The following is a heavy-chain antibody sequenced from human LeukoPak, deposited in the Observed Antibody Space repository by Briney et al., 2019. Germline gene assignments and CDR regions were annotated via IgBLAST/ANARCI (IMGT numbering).Heavy chain of an antibody. CDR2: ISANNGNT. CDR3: ARDFGYCSSTSCSLGYDY. V-gene: IGHV1-18*01. J-gene: IGHJ4*02. CDR1: GYTFTSYG. D-gene: IGHD2-2*01. Sequence: ASVKVSCKASGYTFTSYGISWVRQAPGQGREWTGWISANNGNTKYAQKLQGRVTMTTDTSTSTAYMELRSLRSDDTGVYYCARDFGYCSSTSCSLGYDYWGQGTLVTVSS.